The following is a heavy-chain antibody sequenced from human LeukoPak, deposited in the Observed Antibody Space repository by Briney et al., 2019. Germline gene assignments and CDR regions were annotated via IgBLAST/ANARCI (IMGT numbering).Heavy chain of an antibody. CDR1: GYTFTGYY. CDR3: ARGGAGTYYKRDGWFDP. V-gene: IGHV1-2*02. Sequence: ASVKVSCKASGYTFTGYYMHWVRQAPGQGLEWMGWINPNSGTTSYEQKFQGRVTMTRDTSITTVYMELTRLTSDDTAVYYCARGGAGTYYKRDGWFDPWGQGTVVTVSS. D-gene: IGHD3-10*01. J-gene: IGHJ5*02. CDR2: INPNSGTT.